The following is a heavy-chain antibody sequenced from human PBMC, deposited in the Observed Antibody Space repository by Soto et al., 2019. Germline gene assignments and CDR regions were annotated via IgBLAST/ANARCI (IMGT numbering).Heavy chain of an antibody. CDR2: ISGSDGST. V-gene: IGHV3-23*01. D-gene: IGHD3-22*01. Sequence: PGGSLRLSCAASGFTFTSYAMSWVRQGPGKGLEWISAISGSDGSTYYADSSKDRFTISRDNSNNTLYLQMNSLRADDTAVYYCAKDPIYDTSGYYWGYYFDYWGQGTLVTVSS. J-gene: IGHJ4*02. CDR3: AKDPIYDTSGYYWGYYFDY. CDR1: GFTFTSYA.